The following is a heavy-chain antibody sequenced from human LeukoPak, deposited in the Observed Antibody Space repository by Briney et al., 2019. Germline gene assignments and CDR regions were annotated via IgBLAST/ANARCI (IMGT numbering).Heavy chain of an antibody. CDR3: ARHYDSSCYWYHFDY. V-gene: IGHV4-59*08. CDR1: GGSIISYY. J-gene: IGHJ4*02. D-gene: IGHD3-22*01. CDR2: IYYSGST. Sequence: SGTLSLTCTVTGGSIISYYWSWIRQPPGKGLEWIGYIYYSGSTNYNPSLKSRVTISVDTAKNQFSLKLSSVTAADTAVYYCARHYDSSCYWYHFDYWGQGTLVTVSS.